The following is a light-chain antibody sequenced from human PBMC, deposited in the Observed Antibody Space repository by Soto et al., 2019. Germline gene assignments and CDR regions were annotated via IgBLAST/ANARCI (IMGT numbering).Light chain of an antibody. V-gene: IGKV1-5*03. J-gene: IGKJ1*01. CDR3: QQYNTYPWT. CDR2: KAS. CDR1: QSIRSW. Sequence: DIQMTQSPSTLSASVGDRVTITCRASQSIRSWLAWYQQKPGKAPKLLIYKASSLQSGVPSRFSGSGSETAFTLTISSRQPDDFATYFCQQYNTYPWTFGQVTKVEIK.